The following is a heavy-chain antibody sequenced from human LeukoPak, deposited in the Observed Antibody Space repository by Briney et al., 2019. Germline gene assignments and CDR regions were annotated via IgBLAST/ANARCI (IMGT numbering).Heavy chain of an antibody. Sequence: ASVKVSCKASGYTFTGYYMHWVRQAPAQALEWLGWINPDSGGTNYAQKFQGRVTMTRDTSISTAYMELRRLRSDDTVIYYCARDYASLGSGDFDYWGQGTLVTVSS. J-gene: IGHJ4*02. D-gene: IGHD3-10*01. V-gene: IGHV1-2*02. CDR1: GYTFTGYY. CDR2: INPDSGGT. CDR3: ARDYASLGSGDFDY.